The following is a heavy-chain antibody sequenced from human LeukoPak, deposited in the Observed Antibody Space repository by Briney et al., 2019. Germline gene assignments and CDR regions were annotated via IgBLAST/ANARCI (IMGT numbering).Heavy chain of an antibody. Sequence: GGSLRLSCAASGFTVSSNYMSWVRQAPGKGLEWVSDIYSGGSTYYEDSVKGRFTISRDNSKNTLYLQMNSLRAEDTAVYYCARGGGSAPILYYFEYWGQGTLVTVSS. D-gene: IGHD2-15*01. V-gene: IGHV3-53*01. CDR3: ARGGGSAPILYYFEY. J-gene: IGHJ4*02. CDR1: GFTVSSNY. CDR2: IYSGGST.